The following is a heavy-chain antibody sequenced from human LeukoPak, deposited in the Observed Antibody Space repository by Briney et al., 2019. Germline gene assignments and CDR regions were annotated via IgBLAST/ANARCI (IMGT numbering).Heavy chain of an antibody. CDR2: ISSSGNTI. Sequence: GGSLRLSCAASEFTFTSYELNWVRQAPGKGLEWVSYISSSGNTISYADSVKGRFTVSRDNAKNSLFLQMNSLRAEDTAVYYCARVRVTVTTLDYWGQGALVTVSS. V-gene: IGHV3-48*03. CDR3: ARVRVTVTTLDY. J-gene: IGHJ4*02. D-gene: IGHD4-17*01. CDR1: EFTFTSYE.